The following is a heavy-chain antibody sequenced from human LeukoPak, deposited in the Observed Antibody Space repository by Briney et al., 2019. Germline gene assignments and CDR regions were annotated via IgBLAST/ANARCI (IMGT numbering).Heavy chain of an antibody. V-gene: IGHV4-59*01. Sequence: SETLSLTCTVSGGSISSYYWSWIRQPPGKGLEWIGYIYYSGSTNYNPSLKSRVTISVDTSKNQFSLKLSSVTAADTAVYYCARSSGSHLYFDYWGQGTLVTVSS. J-gene: IGHJ4*02. CDR1: GGSISSYY. D-gene: IGHD1-26*01. CDR3: ARSSGSHLYFDY. CDR2: IYYSGST.